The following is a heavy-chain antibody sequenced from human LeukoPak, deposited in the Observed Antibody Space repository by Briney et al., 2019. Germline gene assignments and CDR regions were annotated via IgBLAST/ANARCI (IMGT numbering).Heavy chain of an antibody. D-gene: IGHD3-10*01. CDR3: ARAPLEGQLLWFGELNYFDY. CDR2: IYYSGST. J-gene: IGHJ4*02. Sequence: PSETLSLTCTVSGGSISSYYWGWIRQPPGKGLEWIGSIYYSGSTYYNPSLKSRVTISVDTSKNQFSLKLSSVTAADAAVYYCARAPLEGQLLWFGELNYFDYWGQGTLVTVSS. CDR1: GGSISSYY. V-gene: IGHV4-39*07.